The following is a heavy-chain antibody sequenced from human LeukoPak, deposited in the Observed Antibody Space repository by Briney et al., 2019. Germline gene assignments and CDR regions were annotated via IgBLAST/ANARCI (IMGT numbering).Heavy chain of an antibody. Sequence: PGGSLRLSCAASGFTFSSYWMSWVRQAPGKGLEWVANIKQDGSEKYYVDSVKGRFTISRDNAKNSLYLQMNSLRAEDTAVYYCARDPYYYDSSGPGGYFGYWGQGTLVTVSS. V-gene: IGHV3-7*01. D-gene: IGHD3-22*01. CDR3: ARDPYYYDSSGPGGYFGY. J-gene: IGHJ4*02. CDR1: GFTFSSYW. CDR2: IKQDGSEK.